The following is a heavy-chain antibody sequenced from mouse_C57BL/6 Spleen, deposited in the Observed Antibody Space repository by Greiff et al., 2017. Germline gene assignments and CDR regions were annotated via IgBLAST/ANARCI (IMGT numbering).Heavy chain of an antibody. CDR1: GYTFTSYW. J-gene: IGHJ3*01. CDR2: IHPNSGST. CDR3: ARYYSNSLAY. V-gene: IGHV1-64*01. D-gene: IGHD2-5*01. Sequence: QVQLQQPGAELVKPGASVKLSCTASGYTFTSYWMHWVKQRPGQGLEWIGMIHPNSGSTNYNEKFKSKATLTVDKSSSTAYMQLSSLTSEDSAVYYCARYYSNSLAYWGQGTLVTVSA.